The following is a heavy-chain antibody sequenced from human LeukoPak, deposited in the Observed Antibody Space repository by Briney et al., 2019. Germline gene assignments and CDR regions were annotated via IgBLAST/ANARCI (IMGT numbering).Heavy chain of an antibody. Sequence: ASVKVSCKASGYTFTSYYMHWVRQAPGQGLEWMGIINPSGGSTSYAQKFQGRVTMTRDTSTSTVYMELSSLRSEDTAVYYCARGDVNHYYDSSGYYYWGQGTLVTASS. V-gene: IGHV1-46*01. CDR3: ARGDVNHYYDSSGYYY. D-gene: IGHD3-22*01. CDR1: GYTFTSYY. J-gene: IGHJ4*02. CDR2: INPSGGST.